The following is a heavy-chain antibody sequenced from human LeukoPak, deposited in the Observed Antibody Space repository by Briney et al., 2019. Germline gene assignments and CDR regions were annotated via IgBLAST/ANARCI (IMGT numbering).Heavy chain of an antibody. CDR2: IFYYGTS. CDR3: ARIGQSVHYYMDV. J-gene: IGHJ6*03. Sequence: SETLSLTCTVSGDSVSSPTYFWGWIRHPPGKGLEWIGSIFYYGTSYYNPSLKSRVTISVDTSTNQFSLKLNSVTAADTAVYYCARIGQSVHYYMDVWGNGTTVDVSS. CDR1: GDSVSSPTYF. V-gene: IGHV4-39*01. D-gene: IGHD3/OR15-3a*01.